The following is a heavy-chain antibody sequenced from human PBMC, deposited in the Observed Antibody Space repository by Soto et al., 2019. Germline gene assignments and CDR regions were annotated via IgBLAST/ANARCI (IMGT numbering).Heavy chain of an antibody. CDR3: VRDLPSAAPFCDL. CDR2: ISTSNGHT. J-gene: IGHJ5*02. CDR1: GYAFNTYG. V-gene: IGHV1-18*01. D-gene: IGHD6-25*01. Sequence: QVQLIQSGAEVKRPGASLKVSCRASGYAFNTYGVSWVRQAPGQGLEWVGWISTSNGHTNFAQNFQDRVTLTTDTSTSTAYMELRSLTSADTAVYYCVRDLPSAAPFCDLWSQGTLVTVSS.